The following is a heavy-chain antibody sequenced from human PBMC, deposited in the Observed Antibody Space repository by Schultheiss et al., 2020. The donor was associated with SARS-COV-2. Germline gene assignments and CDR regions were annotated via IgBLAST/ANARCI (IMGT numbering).Heavy chain of an antibody. D-gene: IGHD6-13*01. J-gene: IGHJ6*02. CDR2: INAGNGNT. V-gene: IGHV1-3*01. Sequence: ASVKVSCKASGYTFTSYAMHWVRQAPGQRLEWMGWINAGNGNTKYSQKFQGRVTITRDTSASTAYMELSSLRSEDTAVYYCARGDSSSWRYYYYYYGMDVWGQGTTVTVSS. CDR3: ARGDSSSWRYYYYYYGMDV. CDR1: GYTFTSYA.